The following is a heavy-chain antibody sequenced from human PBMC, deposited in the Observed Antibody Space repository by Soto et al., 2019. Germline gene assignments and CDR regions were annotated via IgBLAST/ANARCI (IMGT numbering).Heavy chain of an antibody. J-gene: IGHJ4*02. CDR2: ISAYKGNT. V-gene: IGHV1-18*01. D-gene: IGHD3-10*01. CDR1: GYTFTSYG. Sequence: ASVKVSCKASGYTFTSYGISWVRQAPGQGLEGMGWISAYKGNTNYAQKLQGRVTMTTNKSTSTAYMEMRSLRSDDTAVYYCARRAGSGAYYYGSGSYYSYFDYWGQGTLVTVSS. CDR3: ARRAGSGAYYYGSGSYYSYFDY.